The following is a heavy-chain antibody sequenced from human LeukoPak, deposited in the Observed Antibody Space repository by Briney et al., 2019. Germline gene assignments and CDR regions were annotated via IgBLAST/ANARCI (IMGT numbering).Heavy chain of an antibody. CDR2: IYPDDSDT. CDR3: AIGGDSTTSCYRCFDY. D-gene: IGHD2-2*02. V-gene: IGHV5-51*01. CDR1: GYRFTSYW. Sequence: KSGESLKISCKGSGYRFTSYWIGWVRQMPGKGLEWMGLIYPDDSDTRYSPSFQGQVTISADKSISTAYLQWSSLKASDTAMYYCAIGGDSTTSCYRCFDYWGQGTLVIVSS. J-gene: IGHJ4*02.